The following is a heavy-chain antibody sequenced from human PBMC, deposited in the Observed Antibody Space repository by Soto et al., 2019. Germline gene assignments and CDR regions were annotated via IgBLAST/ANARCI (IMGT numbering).Heavy chain of an antibody. CDR1: GTSIISGEHY. CDR2: IYYTGST. Sequence: SETLSLTCTVSGTSIISGEHYWSWIRQAPGKGLEWIGLIYYTGSTDYSPSLKSRVTISVDTSKNQFSLKLSSVTAADTPVYYCARARGARYFDYWGQGTLVTVSS. J-gene: IGHJ4*02. D-gene: IGHD2-15*01. V-gene: IGHV4-30-4*01. CDR3: ARARGARYFDY.